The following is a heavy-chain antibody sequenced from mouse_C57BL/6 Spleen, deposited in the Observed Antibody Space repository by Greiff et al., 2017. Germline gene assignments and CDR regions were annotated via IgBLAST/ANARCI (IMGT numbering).Heavy chain of an antibody. CDR2: IRSKSNNYAT. CDR3: VRHEYDYGFAY. Sequence: EVNVVESGGGLVQPKGSLKLSCAASGFSFNTYAMNWVRQAPGKGLEWVARIRSKSNNYATYYADSVKDRFTISRDDSESMLYLQMNNLKTEDTAMYYCVRHEYDYGFAYWGQGTLVTVSA. D-gene: IGHD2-4*01. V-gene: IGHV10-1*01. CDR1: GFSFNTYA. J-gene: IGHJ3*01.